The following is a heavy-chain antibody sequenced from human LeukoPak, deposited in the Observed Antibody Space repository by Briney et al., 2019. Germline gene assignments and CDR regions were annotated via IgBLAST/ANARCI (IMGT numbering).Heavy chain of an antibody. D-gene: IGHD6-13*01. CDR1: GGTFSSYA. CDR3: ARGGQQLVRSWFDP. Sequence: GASVKVSCKASGGTFSSYAISWVRQAPGQGLEWMGRIIPILGIANYAQKFQGRVTITADKSTSTAYMELSSLRSEDTAVYYCARGGQQLVRSWFDPWGQGTPVTVSS. CDR2: IIPILGIA. V-gene: IGHV1-69*04. J-gene: IGHJ5*02.